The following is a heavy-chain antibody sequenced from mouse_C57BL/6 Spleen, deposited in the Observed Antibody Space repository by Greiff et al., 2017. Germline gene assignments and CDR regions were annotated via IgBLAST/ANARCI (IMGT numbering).Heavy chain of an antibody. V-gene: IGHV2-3*01. CDR3: AKTSSITTVVAPYAMDY. Sequence: VKLMESGPGLVAPSQSLSITCTVSGFSLTSYGVSWVRQPPGKGLEWLGVIWGDGSTNYHSALISRLSISKDNSKSQVFLKLNSLQTDDTATYYCAKTSSITTVVAPYAMDYWGQGTSVTVSS. D-gene: IGHD1-1*01. CDR2: IWGDGST. CDR1: GFSLTSYG. J-gene: IGHJ4*01.